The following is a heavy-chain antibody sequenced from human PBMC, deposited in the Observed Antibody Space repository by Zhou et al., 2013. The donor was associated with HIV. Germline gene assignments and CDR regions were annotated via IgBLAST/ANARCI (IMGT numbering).Heavy chain of an antibody. D-gene: IGHD2-2*01. CDR1: GGSFSSYA. V-gene: IGHV1-69*13. J-gene: IGHJ6*02. CDR2: IIPMFGTV. CDR3: AREKLPATMSGNYYYGVDV. Sequence: QVQLVQSGAEVKKPGSSVKVSCKTSGGSFSSYAMNWVRQAPGQGLEWMGRIIPMFGTVNYTQKFQGRVTITADESTKTAYTELSSLRSEDTAIYYCAREKLPATMSGNYYYGVDVWGQGTTVTVSS.